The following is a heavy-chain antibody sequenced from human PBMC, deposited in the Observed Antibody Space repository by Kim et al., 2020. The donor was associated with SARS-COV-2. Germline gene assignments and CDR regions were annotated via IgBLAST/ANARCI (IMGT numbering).Heavy chain of an antibody. V-gene: IGHV5-10-1*01. J-gene: IGHJ4*02. CDR2: IDPSDSYT. CDR1: GYSFTSYW. Sequence: GESLKISCKGSGYSFTSYWISWVRQMPGKGLEWMGRIDPSDSYTNYSPSFQGHVTISADKSISTAYLQWSSLKASDTAMYYCARHRAYYYDSSGYYSFDYWGQGTLVTVSS. CDR3: ARHRAYYYDSSGYYSFDY. D-gene: IGHD3-22*01.